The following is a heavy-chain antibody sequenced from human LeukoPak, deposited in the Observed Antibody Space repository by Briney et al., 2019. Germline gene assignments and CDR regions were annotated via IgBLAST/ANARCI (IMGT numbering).Heavy chain of an antibody. Sequence: GGSLRLSCAASGFTFSSYGMNWVRQAPGKGLEWVSYISSSGSTIYYADSVKGRFTISRDNAKNSLYLQMNSLRAEDTAVYYCGWFGESGYYYYMDVWGKGTTVTVSS. J-gene: IGHJ6*03. V-gene: IGHV3-48*04. CDR3: GWFGESGYYYYMDV. CDR2: ISSSGSTI. CDR1: GFTFSSYG. D-gene: IGHD3-10*01.